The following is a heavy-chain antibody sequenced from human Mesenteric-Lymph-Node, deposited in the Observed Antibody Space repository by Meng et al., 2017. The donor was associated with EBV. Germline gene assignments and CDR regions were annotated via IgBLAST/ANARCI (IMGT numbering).Heavy chain of an antibody. Sequence: QVHLVESGAGVKKPGASVKVSCEASGYRFIGYYLHWVRQVPGQGLEWMGRIDPYSGGTNYAQKFQDRVTMARDTSISTAYMDLSRLTSDDTAVYYCARSSDYGDYVWGQGSLVTVSS. CDR1: GYRFIGYY. CDR3: ARSSDYGDYV. V-gene: IGHV1-2*06. CDR2: IDPYSGGT. J-gene: IGHJ4*02. D-gene: IGHD4-17*01.